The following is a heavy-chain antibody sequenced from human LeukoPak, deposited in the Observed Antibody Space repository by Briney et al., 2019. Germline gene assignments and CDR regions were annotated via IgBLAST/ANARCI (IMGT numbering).Heavy chain of an antibody. CDR3: ARDRSVDTALDY. CDR1: GYTFTSYY. CDR2: INPSGGST. Sequence: GASVKVSCKASGYTFTSYYMHWVRRAPGQGLEWMGIINPSGGSTSYAQKFQGRVTMTRDTSTSTVYMELSSLRSEDTAVYYCARDRSVDTALDYWGQGTLVTVSS. V-gene: IGHV1-46*01. D-gene: IGHD5-18*01. J-gene: IGHJ4*02.